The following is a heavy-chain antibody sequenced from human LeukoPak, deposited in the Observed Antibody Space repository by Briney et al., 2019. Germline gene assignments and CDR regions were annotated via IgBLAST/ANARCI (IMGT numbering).Heavy chain of an antibody. CDR2: IYYSGST. CDR3: ARKGLSKDGYYVSDY. Sequence: PSQTLSLTCTVSGGSISSGGYYCSWIRQHPGKGLEWIGYIYYSGSTYYNPSLKSRVTISIDTSKNQFSLKLNSVTAADTAVYYCARKGLSKDGYYVSDYWGQGTLVTVSS. V-gene: IGHV4-31*03. D-gene: IGHD3-22*01. CDR1: GGSISSGGYY. J-gene: IGHJ4*02.